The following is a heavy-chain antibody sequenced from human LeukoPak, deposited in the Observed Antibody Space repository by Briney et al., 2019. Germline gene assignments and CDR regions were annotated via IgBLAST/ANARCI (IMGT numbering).Heavy chain of an antibody. J-gene: IGHJ4*02. CDR2: ISSSSSYI. Sequence: PGGSLRLSCAASGFTFSSYSMNWVRQAPGKGLEWVSSISSSSSYIYYADSVKGRFTISRDNAKNSLYLQMNSLRAEDTAVYYCARDKGSNPEGDYWGQGTLVTVSS. CDR1: GFTFSSYS. CDR3: ARDKGSNPEGDY. D-gene: IGHD1-14*01. V-gene: IGHV3-21*01.